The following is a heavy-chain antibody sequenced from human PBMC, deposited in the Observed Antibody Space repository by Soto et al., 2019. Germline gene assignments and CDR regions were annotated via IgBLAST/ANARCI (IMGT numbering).Heavy chain of an antibody. CDR1: GYSFTSYW. CDR2: IDPSDSYT. D-gene: IGHD2-15*01. V-gene: IGHV5-10-1*01. J-gene: IGHJ4*02. Sequence: ESLKISCKGSGYSFTSYWISWVRQMPGKGLEWMGRIDPSDSYTNYSPSFQGHVTISADKSISTAYLQWSSLKASDTAMYYCARQSRDCSGGSCYPYYFDYWGQGTLVTVSS. CDR3: ARQSRDCSGGSCYPYYFDY.